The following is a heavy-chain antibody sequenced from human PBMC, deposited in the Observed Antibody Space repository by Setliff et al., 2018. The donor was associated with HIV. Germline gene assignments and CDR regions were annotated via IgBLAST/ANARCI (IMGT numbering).Heavy chain of an antibody. CDR2: IKSKTDGGTI. D-gene: IGHD2-2*01. CDR1: GFTFSDHY. CDR3: TTKPPAADFQH. V-gene: IGHV3-15*01. Sequence: GGSLRLSCAASGFTFSDHYMDWVRQAPGKGLEWVGRIKSKTDGGTIDYAAPVRGRFTISRDDSRNTLYLQMNSLKTEDTAIYYCTTKPPAADFQHWGQGTLVTVSS. J-gene: IGHJ1*01.